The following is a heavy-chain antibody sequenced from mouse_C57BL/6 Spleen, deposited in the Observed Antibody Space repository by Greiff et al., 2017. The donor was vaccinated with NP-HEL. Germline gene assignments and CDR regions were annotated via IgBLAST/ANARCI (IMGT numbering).Heavy chain of an antibody. CDR3: ATESYWYFDV. CDR2: IYPGSGST. J-gene: IGHJ1*03. V-gene: IGHV1-55*01. Sequence: VQLQQPGAELVKPGASVKMSCKASGYTFTSYWLTWVKQRPGQGLEWIGDIYPGSGSTNYNEKFKSKATLTVDTSSSTAYMQLSSLTSEDSAVYYCATESYWYFDVWGTGTTVTVSS. CDR1: GYTFTSYW.